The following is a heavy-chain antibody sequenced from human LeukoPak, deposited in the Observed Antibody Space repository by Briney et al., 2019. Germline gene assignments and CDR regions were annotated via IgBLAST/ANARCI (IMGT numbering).Heavy chain of an antibody. Sequence: SETLSLTCTVSGGSISSHYWSWLRQPPGKGLEWIGYIYYSGSTNYNPSLKSRVTISVDTSKNQFSLKLSSVTAADTAVYYCARGASDTYYDFWSGYYNGYYYYYMDVWGKGTTVTVSS. CDR3: ARGASDTYYDFWSGYYNGYYYYYMDV. V-gene: IGHV4-59*11. CDR2: IYYSGST. D-gene: IGHD3-3*01. J-gene: IGHJ6*03. CDR1: GGSISSHY.